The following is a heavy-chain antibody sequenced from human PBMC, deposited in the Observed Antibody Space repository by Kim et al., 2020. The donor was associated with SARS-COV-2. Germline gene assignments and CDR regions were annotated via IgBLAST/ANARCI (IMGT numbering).Heavy chain of an antibody. Sequence: NYNPSLQSRVTISVDTAKNQFSLKLSSVTAADTAVYYCARENIVGANFDYWGQGTLVTVSS. D-gene: IGHD1-26*01. J-gene: IGHJ4*02. V-gene: IGHV4-34*01. CDR3: ARENIVGANFDY.